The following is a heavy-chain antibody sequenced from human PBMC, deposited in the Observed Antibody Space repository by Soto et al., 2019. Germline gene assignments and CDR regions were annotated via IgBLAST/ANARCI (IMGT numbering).Heavy chain of an antibody. CDR3: ARGRIYSDY. CDR1: GGSFSGYY. J-gene: IGHJ4*02. D-gene: IGHD2-15*01. Sequence: SETLSLTCAVYGGSFSGYYWSWIRQPPGKGLEWIGEINHSGSTNYNPSLKSRVTISVDTSKNQFSLKLSSETAADTAVYYCARGRIYSDYWGQGTLVTVSS. V-gene: IGHV4-34*01. CDR2: INHSGST.